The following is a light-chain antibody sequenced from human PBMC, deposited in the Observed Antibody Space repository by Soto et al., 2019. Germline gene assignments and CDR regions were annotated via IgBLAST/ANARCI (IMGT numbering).Light chain of an antibody. CDR3: QPSYFTLT. CDR1: QSISQF. Sequence: VLTQSPGTLSLSPGGRSTLSFRARQSISQFFAWYQQKPGQAPRLLIYGASRRATGFPARFSGSGSGTDFTLTISSLQAEDSTTYYRQPSYFTLTFGGGTRLEIK. CDR2: GAS. V-gene: IGKV3-20*01. J-gene: IGKJ4*01.